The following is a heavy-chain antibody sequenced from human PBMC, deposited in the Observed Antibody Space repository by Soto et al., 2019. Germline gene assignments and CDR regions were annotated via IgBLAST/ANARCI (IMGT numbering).Heavy chain of an antibody. Sequence: QVQLQESGPGLVKPSGTLSLTCAVSGGSISSNNWWTWVRQPPGKGLEWIGEIHHSGSTNYNPSLKSRVTISVDRSNNHFSLKLTSVTAADTAVYYCARGRGDYYDSSGDYWGQGTLVTVSS. CDR3: ARGRGDYYDSSGDY. CDR1: GGSISSNNW. D-gene: IGHD3-22*01. CDR2: IHHSGST. J-gene: IGHJ4*02. V-gene: IGHV4-4*02.